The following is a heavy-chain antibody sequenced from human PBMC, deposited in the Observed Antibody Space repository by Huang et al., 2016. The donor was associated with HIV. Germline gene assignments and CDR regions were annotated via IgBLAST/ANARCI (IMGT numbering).Heavy chain of an antibody. CDR1: GFTFSGYW. J-gene: IGHJ4*02. V-gene: IGHV3-74*01. CDR3: VRDPRIQSWLNYFDY. D-gene: IGHD3-22*01. CDR2: MNRDGSSS. Sequence: EVQLVESGGGLVQPGGSLRLSCAASGFTFSGYWMHWVRQAPGKGLLWVSRMNRDGSSSGYADSVKGRFTISRDNAKNTLYLQMNSLRAEDTAVYYCVRDPRIQSWLNYFDYWGQGTLVSVSS.